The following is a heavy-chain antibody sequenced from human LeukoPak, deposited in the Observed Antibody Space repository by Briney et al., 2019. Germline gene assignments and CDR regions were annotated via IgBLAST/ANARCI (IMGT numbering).Heavy chain of an antibody. D-gene: IGHD6-13*01. CDR2: IYYSGST. J-gene: IGHJ5*02. Sequence: KPSETLPLTCTVSGGSISSSSYYWGWIRQPPGKGLEWIGSIYYSGSTYYNPSLKSRVTISVDTSKNQFSLKLSSVTAADTAVYYCARQRAAAGTIWFDPWGQGTLVTVSS. CDR1: GGSISSSSYY. CDR3: ARQRAAAGTIWFDP. V-gene: IGHV4-39*01.